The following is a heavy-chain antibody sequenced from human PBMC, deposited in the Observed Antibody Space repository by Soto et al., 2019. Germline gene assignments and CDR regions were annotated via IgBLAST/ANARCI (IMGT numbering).Heavy chain of an antibody. D-gene: IGHD2-2*01. CDR3: AKDIWKYQLLFGAAGMDV. Sequence: EVQLVESGGGLVQPGRSLRLSCAASGFTFDDYAMHWVRQAPGKGLEWVSGISWNSGSIGYADSVKGRFTISRDNAKNSLYLQMNSLRAEDTALYYCAKDIWKYQLLFGAAGMDVWGQGTTVTVSS. CDR1: GFTFDDYA. V-gene: IGHV3-9*01. J-gene: IGHJ6*02. CDR2: ISWNSGSI.